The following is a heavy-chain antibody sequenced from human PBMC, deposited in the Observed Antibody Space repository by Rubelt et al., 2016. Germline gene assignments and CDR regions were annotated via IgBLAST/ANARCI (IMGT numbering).Heavy chain of an antibody. V-gene: IGHV4-38-2*02. Sequence: QVQLQESGPGLVKPSETLSLTCTVSGYSFSSGYYWAWIRQSPGKGLEWIGSAYDRGSAYSNPSLESRVTISIDTSKNHFSLKLRSVTAADTAVYYCARQGENSRSFDYWGQGYLVTVSS. CDR1: GYSFSSGYY. J-gene: IGHJ4*02. CDR3: ARQGENSRSFDY. CDR2: AYDRGSA. D-gene: IGHD3-16*01.